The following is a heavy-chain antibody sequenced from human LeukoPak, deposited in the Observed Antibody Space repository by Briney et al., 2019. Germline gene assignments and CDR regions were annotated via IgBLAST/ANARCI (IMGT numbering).Heavy chain of an antibody. CDR2: ISGSGGST. CDR1: GFTFSSYA. Sequence: GGSLRLSCAASGFTFSSYAMSWVRQAPGKGLEWVSAISGSGGSTYYADSVKGRFTISRDNSKNTLYLQMNSLRAEGTAVYYCAKGSIAVAGYYYYMDVWGKGTTVTVSS. V-gene: IGHV3-23*01. J-gene: IGHJ6*03. CDR3: AKGSIAVAGYYYYMDV. D-gene: IGHD6-19*01.